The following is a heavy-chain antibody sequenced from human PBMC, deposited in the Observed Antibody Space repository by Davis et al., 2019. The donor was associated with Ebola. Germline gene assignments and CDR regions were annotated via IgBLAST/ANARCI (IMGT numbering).Heavy chain of an antibody. J-gene: IGHJ6*04. Sequence: PGGSLRLSCTDSVITFSSYAMTWVRQAPGKGLEWVSAISGSGCTTYYADSVKGRFTISRDNSKKTLYLQMNSLRAEATAVYYCAKSGLSFGVVKYHYGMDVWGKGTTVTVSS. CDR2: ISGSGCTT. CDR1: VITFSSYA. V-gene: IGHV3-23*01. D-gene: IGHD3-3*01. CDR3: AKSGLSFGVVKYHYGMDV.